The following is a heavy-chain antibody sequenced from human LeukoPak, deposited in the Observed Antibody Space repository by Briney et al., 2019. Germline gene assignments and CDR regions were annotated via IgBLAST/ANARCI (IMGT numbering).Heavy chain of an antibody. CDR3: AREPLTTVKNYYFDY. CDR2: IIPIFGTA. V-gene: IGHV1-69*13. CDR1: GGTFSSYA. Sequence: SVKVSCKASGGTFSSYAISWVRQAPGQGLEWMGGIIPIFGTANYAQKFQGRVTITADESTSTAYMELSSLRSEDTAVYYCAREPLTTVKNYYFDYWGQGTLVTVSS. J-gene: IGHJ4*02. D-gene: IGHD4-11*01.